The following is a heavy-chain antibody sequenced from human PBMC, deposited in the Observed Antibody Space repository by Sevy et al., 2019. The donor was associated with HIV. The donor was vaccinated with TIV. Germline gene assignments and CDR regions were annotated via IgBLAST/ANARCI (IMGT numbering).Heavy chain of an antibody. CDR1: GNSFTNNW. J-gene: IGHJ4*02. Sequence: GESLKISCRGSGNSFTNNWIGWVRQMPGKALDWMGVIFPGNSDTRYSPSLQSQVTISAAKSITTAYLDWNSLSASDTAIYYCVRVVAGEGHLDYWGQGTLVTVSS. CDR2: IFPGNSDT. CDR3: VRVVAGEGHLDY. V-gene: IGHV5-51*01. D-gene: IGHD2-15*01.